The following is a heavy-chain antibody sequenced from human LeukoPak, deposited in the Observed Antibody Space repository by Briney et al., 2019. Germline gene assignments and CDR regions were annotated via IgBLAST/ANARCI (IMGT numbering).Heavy chain of an antibody. CDR3: ARGMEPYYYMDV. D-gene: IGHD1-26*01. CDR2: INPNSGGT. Sequence: ASVKVSCKASGYTFNGYYMHWVRQAPGQGLEWMGWINPNSGGTNYAQKFQGRVTMTRDTSISTAYMELSRLRSDDTAVYYCARGMEPYYYMDVWGKGTTVTVSS. V-gene: IGHV1-2*02. J-gene: IGHJ6*03. CDR1: GYTFNGYY.